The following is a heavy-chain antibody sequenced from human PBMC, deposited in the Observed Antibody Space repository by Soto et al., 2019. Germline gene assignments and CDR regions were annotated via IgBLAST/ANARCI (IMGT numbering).Heavy chain of an antibody. J-gene: IGHJ6*02. CDR2: IWFDGRDT. CDR3: ARDDYGMDV. CDR1: GFTFSNYH. Sequence: QVQLVESGGDVVQPGRSLRLSCAASGFTFSNYHMHWVRQAPGKGLEWVAVIWFDGRDTYYANSVKGRFTISRDNSKNTLYLQLSSLRAEDTALYYCARDDYGMDVWGQGTTVTVSS. V-gene: IGHV3-33*01.